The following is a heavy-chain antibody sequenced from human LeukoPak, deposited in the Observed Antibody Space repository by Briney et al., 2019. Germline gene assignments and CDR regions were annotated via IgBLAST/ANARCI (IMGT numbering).Heavy chain of an antibody. CDR3: ARDQGYYDSSGYYGDAFDI. D-gene: IGHD3-22*01. CDR1: GYTFTSYG. J-gene: IGHJ3*02. Sequence: ASVKVPCKASGYTFTSYGISWVRQAPGQGLEWMGWISAYNGNTNYAQKLQGRVTMTTDTSTSTAYMELRSLRSDDTAVYYCARDQGYYDSSGYYGDAFDIWGQGTMVTVSS. CDR2: ISAYNGNT. V-gene: IGHV1-18*01.